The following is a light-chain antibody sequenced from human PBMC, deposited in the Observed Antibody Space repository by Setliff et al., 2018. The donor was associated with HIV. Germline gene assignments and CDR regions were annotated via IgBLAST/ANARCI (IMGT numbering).Light chain of an antibody. V-gene: IGKV1-13*02. CDR3: QQFNSYPRT. CDR1: QGISSG. CDR2: HAS. Sequence: AIQLTQSPSSLSASVGDRVTITCRASQGISSGLAWFKQKPGKAPNLLIFHASTLQSGVPSRFSGSGYGTDFTLTINSLQPEDFATYYCQQFNSYPRTFGQGTRLEIK. J-gene: IGKJ5*01.